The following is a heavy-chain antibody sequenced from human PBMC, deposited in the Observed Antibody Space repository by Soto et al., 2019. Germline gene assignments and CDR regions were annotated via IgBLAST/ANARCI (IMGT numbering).Heavy chain of an antibody. J-gene: IGHJ4*02. CDR2: ISYDGSNR. Sequence: TGGSLRLSCAASGFTFSSYGMHWVRQAPGKGLEWVAVISYDGSNRYYADSVKGRFTISRDNSKNTLYLQMNSLRAEDTAVYYCAKDLEPLEGYYYDSSGYYVPGRGFDYWGQGTLVTVSS. D-gene: IGHD3-22*01. CDR1: GFTFSSYG. V-gene: IGHV3-30*18. CDR3: AKDLEPLEGYYYDSSGYYVPGRGFDY.